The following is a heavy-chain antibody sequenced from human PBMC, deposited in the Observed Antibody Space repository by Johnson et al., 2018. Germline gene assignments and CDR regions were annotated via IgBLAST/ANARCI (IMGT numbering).Heavy chain of an antibody. Sequence: QVQLVESGGGLVQPGGSXRLSCAASGFTFSSYAMSWVRQAPGKGLEWVAVIWYDGSNKYYADSVKGRFTISRDNSKNTLYLQMNSRRAEDTAVYYCARGGYSYGDDAFDIWGQGTMVTVSS. CDR3: ARGGYSYGDDAFDI. CDR2: IWYDGSNK. D-gene: IGHD5-18*01. CDR1: GFTFSSYA. V-gene: IGHV3-33*08. J-gene: IGHJ3*02.